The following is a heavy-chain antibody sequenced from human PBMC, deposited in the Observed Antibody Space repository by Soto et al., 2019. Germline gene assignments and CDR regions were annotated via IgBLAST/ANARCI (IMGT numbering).Heavy chain of an antibody. V-gene: IGHV3-49*03. Sequence: SGGSLRLSCAASGFTFGDYAMSWIRQAPGKGLEWVGFIRSKTYGGTAEYAASVKGRFTISRDDSKSIAYLQMNSLETEDTAVYYCTREQQITPWGQGTMVTVSS. CDR3: TREQQITP. CDR1: GFTFGDYA. CDR2: IRSKTYGGTA. J-gene: IGHJ5*02. D-gene: IGHD6-13*01.